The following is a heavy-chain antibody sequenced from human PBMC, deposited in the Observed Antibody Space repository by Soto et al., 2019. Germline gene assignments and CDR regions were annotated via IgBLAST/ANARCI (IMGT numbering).Heavy chain of an antibody. J-gene: IGHJ6*02. V-gene: IGHV3-13*01. CDR1: GFTFSSYD. D-gene: IGHD6-13*01. CDR2: IGTAGDT. Sequence: PGGSLRFSCAASGFTFSSYDMHWVRQATGKGLEWVSAIGTAGDTYYPGSVKGRFTISRENAKNSLYLQMNSLRAGDTAVYYCANLIAAAGILSYYYGMDVWGQGTTVTVTS. CDR3: ANLIAAAGILSYYYGMDV.